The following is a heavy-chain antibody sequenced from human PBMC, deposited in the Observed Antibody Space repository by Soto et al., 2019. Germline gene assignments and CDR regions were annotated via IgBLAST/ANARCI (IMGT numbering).Heavy chain of an antibody. D-gene: IGHD3-10*01. CDR3: ARSGRGSNVNFDY. V-gene: IGHV1-8*01. Sequence: QVQLVQSGAEVRTPGASVKVSCKASGYSFTSYDINWVRQATGQGPEWMGWMNPESGSTGYVQKFQGRVTMTRNTVTSTAYMELSSLRPEDTAVYYCARSGRGSNVNFDYWGQGSLVTVSS. CDR1: GYSFTSYD. J-gene: IGHJ4*02. CDR2: MNPESGST.